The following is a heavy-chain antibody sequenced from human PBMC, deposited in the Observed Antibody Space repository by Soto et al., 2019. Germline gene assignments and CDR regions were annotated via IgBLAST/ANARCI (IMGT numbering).Heavy chain of an antibody. V-gene: IGHV3-30*18. Sequence: GGSLRLSCAASGFTFSTYDMHWVRQAPGKGLEWVAVISYDGSDKYYADSVKGRFTISRDNSKNTLYLQMNSLRAEDTAVYYCANIHEQRLIPPDFWGQGTLVTVSS. CDR1: GFTFSTYD. J-gene: IGHJ4*02. D-gene: IGHD3-16*01. CDR2: ISYDGSDK. CDR3: ANIHEQRLIPPDF.